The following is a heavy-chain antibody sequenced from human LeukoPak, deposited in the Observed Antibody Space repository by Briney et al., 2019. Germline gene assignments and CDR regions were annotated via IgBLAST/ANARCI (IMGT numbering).Heavy chain of an antibody. CDR3: ARGRVRCSGGNCYSYAFDI. CDR2: ISPKSGGT. J-gene: IGHJ3*02. D-gene: IGHD2-15*01. V-gene: IGHV1-2*02. CDR1: GYTSIDFY. Sequence: ASVKVSCKASGYTSIDFYMHWVRQAPGQGLEWMGWISPKSGGTNYAQKFKGRLTVTRDTSISTAYMELSWLTSDDTALYYCARGRVRCSGGNCYSYAFDIWGQGTMVTVSS.